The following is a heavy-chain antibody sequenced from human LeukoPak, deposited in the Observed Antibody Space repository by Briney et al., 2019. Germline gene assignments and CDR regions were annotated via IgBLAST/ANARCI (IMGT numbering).Heavy chain of an antibody. CDR1: GYTFTSYY. Sequence: ASVKVSCKASGYTFTSYYMHWVRQAPGQGLEWMGIINPHGGSTSYAQKFQGRVTMTRDMSTSTVYMELSSLRSEDTAVYYCARTSYRGIFDYWGQGTLVTVSS. V-gene: IGHV1-46*01. CDR2: INPHGGST. J-gene: IGHJ4*02. D-gene: IGHD1-26*01. CDR3: ARTSYRGIFDY.